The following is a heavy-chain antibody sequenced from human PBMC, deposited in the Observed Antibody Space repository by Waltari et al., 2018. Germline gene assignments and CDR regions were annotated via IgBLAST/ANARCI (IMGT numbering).Heavy chain of an antibody. V-gene: IGHV4-4*07. CDR3: ARGGYSYGSYYYYYMDV. Sequence: QVQLQESGPGLVKPSATLSLTCTVSGGSISSYYWSWIRQPAGKGLEWIGRIYTSGSTNYNPSLKSRVTMSVDTSKNQFSLKLSSVTAADTAVYYCARGGYSYGSYYYYYMDVWGKGTTVTISS. CDR2: IYTSGST. J-gene: IGHJ6*03. CDR1: GGSISSYY. D-gene: IGHD5-18*01.